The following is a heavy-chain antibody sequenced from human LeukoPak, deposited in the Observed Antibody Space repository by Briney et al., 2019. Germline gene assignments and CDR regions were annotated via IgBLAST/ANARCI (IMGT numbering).Heavy chain of an antibody. J-gene: IGHJ4*02. Sequence: PGGSLRLSCAASRFNFSSYAMSWVRQAPGEGLEWVSSVSIGRSTYYADSVKGRFTISRDNSKNTLFLQMNSLRGEDTAVYYCARGAARMVEMATIISFEYWGQGILVTVSS. CDR2: VSIGRST. CDR3: ARGAARMVEMATIISFEY. CDR1: RFNFSSYA. D-gene: IGHD5-24*01. V-gene: IGHV3-23*01.